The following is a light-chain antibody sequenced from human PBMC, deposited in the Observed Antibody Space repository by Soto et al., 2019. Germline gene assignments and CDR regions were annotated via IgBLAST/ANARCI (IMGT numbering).Light chain of an antibody. J-gene: IGKJ1*01. Sequence: DIQMTQSPSTLSASVGDRVTITCRASQSITDWLAWYQQKPGKAPKFLIYKASNLEGGVPSRFSGSGSGTEFTLPFSSVKPDDFATYYCQYWDNYSWTFGQGTKVEIK. CDR1: QSITDW. CDR3: QYWDNYSWT. V-gene: IGKV1-5*03. CDR2: KAS.